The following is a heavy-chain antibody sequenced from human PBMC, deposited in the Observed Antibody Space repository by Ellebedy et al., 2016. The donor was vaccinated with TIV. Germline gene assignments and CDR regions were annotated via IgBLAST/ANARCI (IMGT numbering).Heavy chain of an antibody. D-gene: IGHD3-10*01. CDR2: IYCNDDK. CDR3: ARSPYGSPSDWFDP. CDR1: GFSLSTSGVG. J-gene: IGHJ5*02. V-gene: IGHV2-5*01. Sequence: SGPTLVXPTQTLTLSCTFSGFSLSTSGVGVGWIRQPPGKALEWLELIYCNDDKRYSPSLKSRLTITKDTSKNQVVLTMTNMDPVDTATYYCARSPYGSPSDWFDPWGQGTLVTVSS.